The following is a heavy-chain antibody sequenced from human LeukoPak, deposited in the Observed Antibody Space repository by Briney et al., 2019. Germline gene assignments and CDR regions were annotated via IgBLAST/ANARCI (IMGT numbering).Heavy chain of an antibody. V-gene: IGHV3-23*01. Sequence: GGSLRLSCAASGFTFSNYAMNWVRQAPGKGLEWVSAISGSGGSTYYADSVKGRFTISRDNSKNTLYLQMNSLRAEDTAVYYCAKAPTVLSPYYFDYWGQGTLVTVSS. CDR2: ISGSGGST. J-gene: IGHJ4*02. CDR3: AKAPTVLSPYYFDY. CDR1: GFTFSNYA. D-gene: IGHD4-4*01.